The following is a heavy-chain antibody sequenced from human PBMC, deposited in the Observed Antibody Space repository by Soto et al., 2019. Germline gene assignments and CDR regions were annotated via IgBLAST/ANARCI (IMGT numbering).Heavy chain of an antibody. CDR3: AKDGGVYAPGDNWFDP. V-gene: IGHV3-23*01. CDR1: GFTFSSYA. D-gene: IGHD2-8*01. CDR2: ISGSGGST. Sequence: GGSLRLSCAASGFTFSSYAMSWVRQAPGKGLEWVSAISGSGGSTYYADSVKGRFTISRDNSKNTLYLQMNSLRAEDTALYYCAKDGGVYAPGDNWFDPWGQGTLVTVSS. J-gene: IGHJ5*02.